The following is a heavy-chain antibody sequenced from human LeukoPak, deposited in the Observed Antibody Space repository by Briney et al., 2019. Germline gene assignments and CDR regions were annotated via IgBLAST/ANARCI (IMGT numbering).Heavy chain of an antibody. CDR3: AKDQAVAGTIDY. Sequence: GGSLRLSCAASGFTFSAFGMHWVRQAPGKGLEWVAVISYDDGSNKYYADSVKGRFSISRDNSKNTLYLQMNSLGAEDTAVYYCAKDQAVAGTIDYWGQGTLVTVSS. CDR2: ISYDDGSNK. J-gene: IGHJ4*02. CDR1: GFTFSAFG. D-gene: IGHD6-19*01. V-gene: IGHV3-30*18.